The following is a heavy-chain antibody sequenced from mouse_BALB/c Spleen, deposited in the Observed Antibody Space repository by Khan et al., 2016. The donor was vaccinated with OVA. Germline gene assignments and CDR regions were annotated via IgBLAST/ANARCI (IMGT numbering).Heavy chain of an antibody. CDR3: ARDTTEESYWYFDV. V-gene: IGHV2-9*02. D-gene: IGHD1-1*01. Sequence: QVQLKQSGPGLVAPSQSLSITCTVSGFSLTSYGVHWVRQPPGKGLEWLGVIWAGGSTNYNSALLSRLSISKDNSKSQVFLKMNSLQTDDTAMYYCARDTTEESYWYFDVWGAGTTVTVSS. J-gene: IGHJ1*01. CDR2: IWAGGST. CDR1: GFSLTSYG.